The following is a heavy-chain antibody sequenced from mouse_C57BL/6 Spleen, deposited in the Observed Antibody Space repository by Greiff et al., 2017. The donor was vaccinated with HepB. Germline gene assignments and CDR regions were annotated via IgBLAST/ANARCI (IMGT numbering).Heavy chain of an antibody. J-gene: IGHJ2*01. CDR2: IDPENGDT. CDR1: GFNIKDDY. Sequence: EVQLQQSGAELVRPGASVKLSCTASGFNIKDDYMHWVKQRPEQGLEWIGWIDPENGDTEYASKFQGKATITADTSSNTAYLQLSSLTSEDTAVYYCTTGSSSSNFDYWGQGTTLTVSS. CDR3: TTGSSSSNFDY. V-gene: IGHV14-4*01. D-gene: IGHD1-1*01.